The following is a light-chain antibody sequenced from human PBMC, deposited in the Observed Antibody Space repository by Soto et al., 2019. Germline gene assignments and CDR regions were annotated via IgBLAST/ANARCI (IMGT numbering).Light chain of an antibody. CDR2: NNY. J-gene: IGLJ3*02. CDR1: SSNIGRYA. Sequence: QSVLTQPPSVSGTPGQRVTISCSGSSSNIGRYAVNWYQQLPGTAPKLLMYNNYQRPSGVPDRFSGSKSGTSAFLAISGLQSEDEADYYCAVWDDSLNGRVFGGGTKLTVL. CDR3: AVWDDSLNGRV. V-gene: IGLV1-44*01.